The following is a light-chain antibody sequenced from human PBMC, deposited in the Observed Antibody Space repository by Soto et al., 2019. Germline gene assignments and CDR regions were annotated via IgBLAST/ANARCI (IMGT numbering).Light chain of an antibody. CDR1: QSVSSSY. J-gene: IGKJ3*01. V-gene: IGKV3-20*01. CDR3: QQYGSSPRFT. Sequence: EIVFTQSPGTLSLSPGERATLSCRASQSVSSSYLAWYQQKPGQAPRLLIYGASSRATGIPDRFSGSGSGTDFTLTISRLEPEDFAVYYCQQYGSSPRFTFGPGTKVHIK. CDR2: GAS.